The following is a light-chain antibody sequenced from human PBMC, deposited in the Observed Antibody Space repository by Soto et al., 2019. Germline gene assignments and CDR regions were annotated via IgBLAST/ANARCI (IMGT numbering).Light chain of an antibody. J-gene: IGLJ3*02. CDR1: SSDVGGYNY. V-gene: IGLV2-14*01. Sequence: QSALTQPASVSGSPGQSITISCTGTSSDVGGYNYVSWYQHHPVKAPKLMIYEVSNRPSGVSDRFSGSRSGNTASLTISGLQPEDESDYYCISYTSSSTWVFGGGTKLTVL. CDR3: ISYTSSSTWV. CDR2: EVS.